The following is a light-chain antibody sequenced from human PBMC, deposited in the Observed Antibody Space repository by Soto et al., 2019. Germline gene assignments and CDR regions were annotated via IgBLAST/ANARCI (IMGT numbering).Light chain of an antibody. Sequence: DIQMTQSPSTLSASVGDRVTITCRASQSISSWLAWYQQKPGKAPKLLIYKASSLESGVPSRFIGSVSEKEFTLNISSLQPDDFATYYRQQYNRNHAVGQGTKVEIK. J-gene: IGKJ1*01. CDR3: QQYNRNHA. CDR1: QSISSW. V-gene: IGKV1-5*03. CDR2: KAS.